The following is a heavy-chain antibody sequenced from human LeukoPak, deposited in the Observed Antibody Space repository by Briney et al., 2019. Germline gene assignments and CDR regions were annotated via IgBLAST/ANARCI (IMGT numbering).Heavy chain of an antibody. CDR1: GFTFSKYW. J-gene: IGHJ4*02. CDR2: IKQDGSEK. D-gene: IGHD1-26*01. CDR3: ARDSGSYYFDY. Sequence: GGSLRLSCAASGFTFSKYWMSWVRQAPGKGLEWVANIKQDGSEKYYVDSVTGRFTISRDNAKNSLYLQMSSLRAEDTAVYYCARDSGSYYFDYWGQGTLVTVSS. V-gene: IGHV3-7*03.